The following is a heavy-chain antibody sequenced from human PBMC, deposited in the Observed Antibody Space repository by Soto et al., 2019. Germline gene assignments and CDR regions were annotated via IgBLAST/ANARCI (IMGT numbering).Heavy chain of an antibody. Sequence: GGSLRLSCAASGFTFSSYGMHWVRQAPGKGLEWVAVTWYDGSNKYYADSVMGRFTISRDNSKNTLYLQMNSLRAEDTAVYYCARGPTIMTTAYYFDYWGQGTLVTVSS. CDR2: TWYDGSNK. D-gene: IGHD4-17*01. J-gene: IGHJ4*02. V-gene: IGHV3-33*01. CDR1: GFTFSSYG. CDR3: ARGPTIMTTAYYFDY.